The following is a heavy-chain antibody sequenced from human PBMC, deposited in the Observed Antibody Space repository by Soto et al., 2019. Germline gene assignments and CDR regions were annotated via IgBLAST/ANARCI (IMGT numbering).Heavy chain of an antibody. Sequence: EVQLVESGGGLIQPGGSLRLSCAPSAFTVTTNYMSWVRQAPGKGLEWVSIIYSGGNTYYADSVRGRFTISRDKSKNMVYLQMNRLRAEDTAVYYCARSPTVRGIIRYFDFWGQGTLVSVSS. V-gene: IGHV3-53*01. D-gene: IGHD3-10*01. CDR3: ARSPTVRGIIRYFDF. J-gene: IGHJ4*02. CDR2: IYSGGNT. CDR1: AFTVTTNY.